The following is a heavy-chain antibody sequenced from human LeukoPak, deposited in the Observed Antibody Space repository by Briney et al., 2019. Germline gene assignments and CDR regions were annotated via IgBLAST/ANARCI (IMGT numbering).Heavy chain of an antibody. V-gene: IGHV3-30*19. CDR3: ARKNGLDY. CDR1: GFPFSDYV. Sequence: GGSLRLSCAASGFPFSDYVMHWVRQAPGKGLEWVSVIRYDGNNKYYADSVKGQFTISRDNSKNTLYLQMNSLESEDTAVYYCARKNGLDYWGQGTLVTVSS. J-gene: IGHJ4*02. CDR2: IRYDGNNK.